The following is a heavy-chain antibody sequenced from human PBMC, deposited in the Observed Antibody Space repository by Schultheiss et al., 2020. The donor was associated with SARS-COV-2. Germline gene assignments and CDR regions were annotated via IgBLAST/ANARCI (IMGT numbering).Heavy chain of an antibody. CDR2: IYHSGST. V-gene: IGHV4-4*02. D-gene: IGHD6-6*01. J-gene: IGHJ4*02. CDR3: ARGLGGVAARRGYYFDY. Sequence: SETLSLTCAVSGESISSSNWWSWVRQPPGKGLEWIGEIYHSGSTNYNPSLKSRVTISIDTSKNQFSLKLSSVTAADTAVYYCARGLGGVAARRGYYFDYWGQGTLVTVSS. CDR1: GESISSSNW.